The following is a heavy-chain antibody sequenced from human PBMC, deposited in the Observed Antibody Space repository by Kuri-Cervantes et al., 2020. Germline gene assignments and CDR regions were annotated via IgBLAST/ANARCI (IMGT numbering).Heavy chain of an antibody. D-gene: IGHD1-14*01. CDR2: IKHSGST. V-gene: IGHV4-34*01. Sequence: SETLSLTCAIYGGSFSGYDWSWIRQPPGKGLEWIGEIKHSGSTNYNPSPSLKSRVTISVDRSKNQFSLKLTSVTAADTAVYYCARNQWFDPWGQGILVTVSS. CDR1: GGSFSGYD. J-gene: IGHJ5*02. CDR3: ARNQWFDP.